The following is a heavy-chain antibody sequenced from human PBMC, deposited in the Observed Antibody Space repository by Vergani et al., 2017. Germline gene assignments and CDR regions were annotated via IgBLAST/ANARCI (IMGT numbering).Heavy chain of an antibody. CDR1: GFTLSNYD. Sequence: QVQLVESGGGVVQRGGSLRLSCATSGFTLSNYDMQWIRQGPGKGLEFVAFIQFDGSNQYNADSVKGRFTLSRDNSKNTLYLQMNSLRAEDTAVYYCAKKGYSSYERYYDYGMDVWGQGTTVTVSS. V-gene: IGHV3-30*02. CDR2: IQFDGSNQ. D-gene: IGHD5-12*01. CDR3: AKKGYSSYERYYDYGMDV. J-gene: IGHJ6*02.